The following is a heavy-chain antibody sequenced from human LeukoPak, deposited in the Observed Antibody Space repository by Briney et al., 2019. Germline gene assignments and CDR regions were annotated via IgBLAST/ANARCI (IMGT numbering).Heavy chain of an antibody. J-gene: IGHJ5*02. CDR3: ARNSPVDYDFWSGYYTSFDP. CDR1: GITLSNYG. Sequence: GGSLRLSCAVSGITLSNYGMSWVRQAPGKGLEWVAGISDSGGRTNYADSVKGRFAISRDNSKNTLYLQMNSLRAEDTAVYYCARNSPVDYDFWSGYYTSFDPWGQGTLVTVPS. D-gene: IGHD3-3*01. CDR2: ISDSGGRT. V-gene: IGHV3-23*01.